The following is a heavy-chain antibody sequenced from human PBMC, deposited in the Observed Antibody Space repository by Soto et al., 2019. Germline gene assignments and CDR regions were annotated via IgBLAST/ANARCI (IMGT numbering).Heavy chain of an antibody. CDR3: ARGYCSGGSCYSFDY. CDR2: MNAGVGNT. D-gene: IGHD2-15*01. V-gene: IGHV1-3*01. J-gene: IGHJ4*02. CDR1: GYTLADYA. Sequence: ASVKVCCKASGYTLADYALRWVRQAPGQRLEWMGWMNAGVGNTLYSQKFQGRITITRDTSASTAYMELSSLRSEDTAVYYCARGYCSGGSCYSFDYWGQGTLVTVSS.